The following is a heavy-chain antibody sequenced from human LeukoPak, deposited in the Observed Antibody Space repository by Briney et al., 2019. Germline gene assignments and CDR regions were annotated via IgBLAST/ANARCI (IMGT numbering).Heavy chain of an antibody. D-gene: IGHD6-13*01. J-gene: IGHJ4*02. CDR3: ARESSSSPNDFDY. V-gene: IGHV3-21*01. Sequence: TGGSLRLSCAASGFTFSSYSMNWVRRAPGKGLEWVSSISSSSSYIYYADSVKGRFTISRDNAKNSLYLQMNSLRAEDTAVYYCARESSSSPNDFDYWGQGTLVTVSS. CDR2: ISSSSSYI. CDR1: GFTFSSYS.